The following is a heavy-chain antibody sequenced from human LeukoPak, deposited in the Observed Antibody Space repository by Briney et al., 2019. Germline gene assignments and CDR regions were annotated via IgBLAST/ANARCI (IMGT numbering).Heavy chain of an antibody. CDR1: GFTFSSYA. Sequence: GGSLRLSCAASGFTFSSYAMSWVRQAPGKGLEWVSAISGSGGSTYYADSVKGRFTISRDNSKNTLYLQMNSLRAEDTAVYYCAKHIVVVPAAKYDAFDSWGQGTMVTVSS. CDR2: ISGSGGST. CDR3: AKHIVVVPAAKYDAFDS. D-gene: IGHD2-2*01. V-gene: IGHV3-23*01. J-gene: IGHJ3*02.